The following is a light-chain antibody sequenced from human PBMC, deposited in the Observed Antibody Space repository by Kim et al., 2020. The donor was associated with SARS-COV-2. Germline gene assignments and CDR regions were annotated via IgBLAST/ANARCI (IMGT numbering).Light chain of an antibody. CDR3: QAADSSTGV. CDR1: ELGDKY. V-gene: IGLV3-1*01. J-gene: IGLJ2*01. Sequence: SYELTQPPSVSVSPGQTASITCSGDELGDKYACWYQQKPGQSPVLVIYQDSKRPSGIPERFSGSNSGKTATLTISGVQAVDEADYYCQAADSSTGVFGGG. CDR2: QDS.